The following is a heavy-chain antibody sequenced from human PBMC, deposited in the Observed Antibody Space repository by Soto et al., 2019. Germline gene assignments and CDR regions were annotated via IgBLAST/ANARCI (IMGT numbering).Heavy chain of an antibody. CDR1: GFTFSSYA. D-gene: IGHD6-6*01. J-gene: IGHJ4*02. CDR2: ISYDGSNK. CDR3: ARDSSSPDY. Sequence: GGSLRLSCAASGFTFSSYAMHWVRQAPGKGLEWVAVISYDGSNKYYADSVKGRFTISRDNSKNTLYLQMNSLRAEDTAVYYCARDSSSPDYWGQGTLVTVSS. V-gene: IGHV3-30-3*01.